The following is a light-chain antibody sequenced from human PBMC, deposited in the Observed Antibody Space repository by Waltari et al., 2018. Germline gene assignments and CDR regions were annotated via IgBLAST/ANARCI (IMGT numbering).Light chain of an antibody. CDR2: HAS. V-gene: IGKV3-20*01. J-gene: IGKJ1*01. CDR1: QSVRTY. CDR3: QHYLRLPAT. Sequence: EIVLTQSPGTLSLSPGERATLSCRASQSVRTYLAWYQQKPGQAPRLLIYHASSRATGIPDRFSGSGSGTDFSLTISRLEPEDFAVYYCQHYLRLPATFGQGTKVEIK.